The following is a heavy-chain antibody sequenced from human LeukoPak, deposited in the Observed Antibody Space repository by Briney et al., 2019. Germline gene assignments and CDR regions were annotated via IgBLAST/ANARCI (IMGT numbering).Heavy chain of an antibody. CDR1: GFDVSANY. V-gene: IGHV3-66*04. CDR3: ARLGFSSHSYWFAS. D-gene: IGHD6-13*01. CDR2: IYTGGST. Sequence: TGGSLRLSCAASGFDVSANYMSCVRQAPGSALEWVSTIYTGGSTYYADSVKGRFTISRDKSKKTLILQMNNLRGDDTAKYYCARLGFSSHSYWFASWGQGTLVAVSS. J-gene: IGHJ5*01.